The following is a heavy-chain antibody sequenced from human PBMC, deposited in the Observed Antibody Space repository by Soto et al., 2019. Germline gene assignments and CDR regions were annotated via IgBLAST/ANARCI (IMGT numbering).Heavy chain of an antibody. CDR1: GDSMNPYY. J-gene: IGHJ4*02. CDR2: IHYTGTT. CDR3: ARHLRPADRYFVY. Sequence: QVQLRESGPGLVKPSETLTLTCTVSGDSMNPYYWSWIRQPPGKRLEWIGYIHYTGTTKYNPSVHSRDSMSEDTSQNQVPLRATSLIAADTALYYCARHLRPADRYFVYCGQGALVTVSS. D-gene: IGHD3-9*01. V-gene: IGHV4-59*08.